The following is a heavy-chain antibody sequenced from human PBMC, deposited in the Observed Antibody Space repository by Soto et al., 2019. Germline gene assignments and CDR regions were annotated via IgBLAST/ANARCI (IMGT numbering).Heavy chain of an antibody. J-gene: IGHJ6*02. V-gene: IGHV3-7*01. CDR2: IKEDGGEH. D-gene: IGHD2-2*01. Sequence: EVHLVESGGGLVQPGGSLRLSCAASGFTFNKYWMTWVRQAPGKGLEWVSNIKEDGGEHYYADSVKGRITISRDTAKNSLFLQLSSLGTEYTTTYYCAGEGQSSYCISTTCYFFGLDVWGQGTTVTV. CDR3: AGEGQSSYCISTTCYFFGLDV. CDR1: GFTFNKYW.